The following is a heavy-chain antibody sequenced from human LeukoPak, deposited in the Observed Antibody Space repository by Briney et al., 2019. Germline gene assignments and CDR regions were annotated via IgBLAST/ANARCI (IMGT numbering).Heavy chain of an antibody. Sequence: GASVKVSCKTSGYSFTNYGMNWVRQAPGQGLEWMGWINPNSGGTNYAQKFQGWVTMTRDTSISTAYMELSRLRSDDTAVYYCARALYGDFPFDAFDIWGQGTMVTVSS. V-gene: IGHV1-2*04. D-gene: IGHD4-17*01. J-gene: IGHJ3*02. CDR2: INPNSGGT. CDR3: ARALYGDFPFDAFDI. CDR1: GYSFTNYG.